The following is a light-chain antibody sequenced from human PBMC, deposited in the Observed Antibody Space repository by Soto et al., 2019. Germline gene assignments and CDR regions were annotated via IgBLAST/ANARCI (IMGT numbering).Light chain of an antibody. CDR3: QQTYSPLRT. V-gene: IGKV1-39*01. CDR2: TAS. Sequence: DIQMTQSPSSLSVSIGDRVTISCRASQLINGYLNWYQQKPGKAPRLLIYTASNLQSGVPSRFSGTRSGTDFTLIISDLQAEDFATYYCQQTYSPLRTFGQGTRVEIK. J-gene: IGKJ1*01. CDR1: QLINGY.